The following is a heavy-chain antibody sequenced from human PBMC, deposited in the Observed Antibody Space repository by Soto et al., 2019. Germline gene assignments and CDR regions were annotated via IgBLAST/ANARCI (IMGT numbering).Heavy chain of an antibody. CDR1: GGPITSSH. Sequence: SETLSLTCIVSGGPITSSHWLWIRQFSGKGLESSAYTPYTQNAYYYSSIRSRVTTQMATSKNQLSLKLTYMTAADTAVYYCARDMLPGLTKYFGPRGPGTLGTRSS. CDR2: TPYTQNA. V-gene: IGHV4-59*01. J-gene: IGHJ5*02. CDR3: ARDMLPGLTKYFGP. D-gene: IGHD1-20*01.